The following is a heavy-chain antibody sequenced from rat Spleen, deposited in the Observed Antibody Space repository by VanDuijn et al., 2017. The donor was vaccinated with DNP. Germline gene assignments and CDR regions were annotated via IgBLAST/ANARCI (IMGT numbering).Heavy chain of an antibody. Sequence: EVQLVESGGGLVQPGGSLKLSCIASGFTFSNYGMAWVRQGPTEGLEWVASISPSGDSTYYGDSVKGRFTISRDNAKSTLYLQMDSLRSEDTATYYCARHGYDGYSDWGQGVMVTVSS. V-gene: IGHV5S13*01. CDR2: ISPSGDST. D-gene: IGHD1-12*03. J-gene: IGHJ2*01. CDR1: GFTFSNYG. CDR3: ARHGYDGYSD.